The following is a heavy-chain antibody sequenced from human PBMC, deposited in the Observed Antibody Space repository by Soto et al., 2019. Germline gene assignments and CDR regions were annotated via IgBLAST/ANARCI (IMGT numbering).Heavy chain of an antibody. CDR2: IYSGGST. D-gene: IGHD3-22*01. V-gene: IGHV3-53*01. J-gene: IGHJ4*02. CDR3: ASPGYYYDSSGYLY. CDR1: GFTVSSNY. Sequence: GGSLRLSCAASGFTVSSNYMSWVRQAPGKGLEWVSVIYSGGSTYYADSVKGRFTISRDNSKNTLYLQMNSLRAEDTAVYYCASPGYYYDSSGYLYWGQGTLVTVSS.